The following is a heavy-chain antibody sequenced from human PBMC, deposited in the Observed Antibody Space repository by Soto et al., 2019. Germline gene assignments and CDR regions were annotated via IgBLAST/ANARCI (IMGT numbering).Heavy chain of an antibody. V-gene: IGHV4-30-4*01. D-gene: IGHD3-9*01. CDR2: ISSIGST. J-gene: IGHJ6*02. Sequence: QVQLQESGPGLVKPSQTLSLTCTVSGGSISSGDYFWSWIRQSLGKGLEWIGYISSIGSTYYNPSLKGRVSVTTDASKNQFSLKLSSVTTADTAVYYCVRGLVIRPYYHHGMDVWGQGTTVTVSS. CDR3: VRGLVIRPYYHHGMDV. CDR1: GGSISSGDYF.